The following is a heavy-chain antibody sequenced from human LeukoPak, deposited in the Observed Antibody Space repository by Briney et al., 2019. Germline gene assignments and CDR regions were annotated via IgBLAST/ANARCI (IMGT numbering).Heavy chain of an antibody. CDR3: ARRGESGDYNY. CDR1: EFSVGSNY. D-gene: IGHD4-17*01. Sequence: GGSLRLSCAASEFSVGSNYMTWVRQAPGKGLEWVSLIYSGGSTYYADSVKGRFTISRDNSKNTLYLQMNSLRAEDTAVYYCARRGESGDYNYWGQGTLVTVSS. CDR2: IYSGGST. J-gene: IGHJ4*02. V-gene: IGHV3-66*01.